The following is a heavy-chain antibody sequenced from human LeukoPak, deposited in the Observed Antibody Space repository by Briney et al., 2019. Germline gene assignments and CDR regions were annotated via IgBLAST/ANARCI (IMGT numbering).Heavy chain of an antibody. CDR2: ISAYNGNT. J-gene: IGHJ4*02. CDR1: GYTFTSYG. V-gene: IGHV1-18*01. CDR3: ASPRYYDFWSGYSYDY. D-gene: IGHD3-3*01. Sequence: ASVKVSCKASGYTFTSYGISWVRQAPGQGLEWIGWISAYNGNTNYAQKLQGRVTMTTDTSTSTAYMELRSLRSDDTAVYYCASPRYYDFWSGYSYDYWGQGTLVTVSS.